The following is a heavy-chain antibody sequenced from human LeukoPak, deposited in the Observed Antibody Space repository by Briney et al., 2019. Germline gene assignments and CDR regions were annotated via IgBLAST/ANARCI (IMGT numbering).Heavy chain of an antibody. CDR1: GFTFSSYA. CDR3: AKKGGDFDWLFPDDY. V-gene: IGHV3-23*01. D-gene: IGHD3-9*01. CDR2: ISGSGGST. J-gene: IGHJ4*02. Sequence: GGSLRLSCAASGFTFSSYAMSWVRQAPGKGLEWVSAISGSGGSTYYADSVKGRFTISRGNSKNTLYLQMNSLRAEDTAVYYCAKKGGDFDWLFPDDYWGQGTLVTVSS.